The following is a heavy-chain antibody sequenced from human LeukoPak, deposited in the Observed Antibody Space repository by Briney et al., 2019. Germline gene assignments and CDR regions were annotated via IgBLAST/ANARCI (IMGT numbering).Heavy chain of an antibody. CDR2: ISSSGSTI. Sequence: GGSLRLSCAASGFTFSDYYMSWIRQAPGKGLGWVSYISSSGSTIYYADSVKGRFTISRDNAKNSLNLQLNSLRAEDTAVYYCARDRSSAFDIWGQGTMVTVSS. V-gene: IGHV3-11*01. J-gene: IGHJ3*02. CDR1: GFTFSDYY. CDR3: ARDRSSAFDI.